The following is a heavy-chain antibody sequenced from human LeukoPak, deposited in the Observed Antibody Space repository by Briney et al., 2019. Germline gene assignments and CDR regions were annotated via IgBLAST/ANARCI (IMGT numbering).Heavy chain of an antibody. D-gene: IGHD3-10*01. CDR2: INHSGST. CDR3: ARGMRRVTMVRGVDAFDI. J-gene: IGHJ3*02. V-gene: IGHV4-34*01. CDR1: DESFSGYY. Sequence: SETLSLTCAVYDESFSGYYWSWIRQPPGEGLEWIADINHSGSTNYNPSLKSRVTISVDTSKNQFSLKMSSVTAADTAVYYCARGMRRVTMVRGVDAFDIWGQGTMVTVSS.